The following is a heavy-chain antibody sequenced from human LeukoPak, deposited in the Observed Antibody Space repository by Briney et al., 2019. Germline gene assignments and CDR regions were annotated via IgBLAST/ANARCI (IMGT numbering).Heavy chain of an antibody. V-gene: IGHV1-46*01. CDR3: ARDLPTPPIVVAAYDAFDI. CDR2: INPSGGST. Sequence: ASVKVSCKASGYTFTSYYMHWVRQAPGQGLEWMGIINPSGGSTSYAQKFQGRVTMTRDTSTSTVYMELGSLRSEDTAVYYCARDLPTPPIVVAAYDAFDIWGQGTMVTVSS. D-gene: IGHD3-22*01. CDR1: GYTFTSYY. J-gene: IGHJ3*02.